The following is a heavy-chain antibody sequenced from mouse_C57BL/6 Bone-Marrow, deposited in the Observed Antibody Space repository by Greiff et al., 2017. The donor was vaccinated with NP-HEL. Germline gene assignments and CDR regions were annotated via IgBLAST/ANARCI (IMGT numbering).Heavy chain of an antibody. Sequence: VQLQQPGAELVRPGTSVKLSCKASGYTFTSYWMHWVKQRPGQGLEWIGVIDPSDSYTNYNQKFKGKATLTVDTSSSTAYMQLSSLTSEDSAVYYCAIIYYYGSWGQGTLVTVSA. CDR1: GYTFTSYW. D-gene: IGHD1-1*01. CDR2: IDPSDSYT. V-gene: IGHV1-59*01. J-gene: IGHJ3*01. CDR3: AIIYYYGS.